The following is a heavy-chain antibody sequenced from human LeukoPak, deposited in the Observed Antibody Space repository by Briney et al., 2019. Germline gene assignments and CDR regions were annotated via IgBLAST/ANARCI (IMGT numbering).Heavy chain of an antibody. CDR1: GYTFTSYG. D-gene: IGHD3-10*01. CDR3: ARDGKLLWFGEFPLNYYYYYYMDV. Sequence: VAAVKVSCKASGYTFTSYGISWVRPAPGQGLEWMGWINPNSGGTNYAQKFQGRVTMTRDTSISTAYMELSRLRSDDTAVYYCARDGKLLWFGEFPLNYYYYYYMDVWGKGTTVTISS. CDR2: INPNSGGT. V-gene: IGHV1-2*02. J-gene: IGHJ6*03.